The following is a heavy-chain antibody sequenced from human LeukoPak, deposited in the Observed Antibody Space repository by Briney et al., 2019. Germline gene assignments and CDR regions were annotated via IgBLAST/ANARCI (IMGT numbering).Heavy chain of an antibody. D-gene: IGHD5-24*01. Sequence: SETLSLTCTVSGGSVSSGSYYWSWIRQPPGKGLEWIGYIYYSGSTNYNPSLKSRVTISVDTSKNQFSLKLSSVTAADTAVYYCARRRGGYNSVDYWGQGTLVTVSP. V-gene: IGHV4-61*01. CDR1: GGSVSSGSYY. CDR3: ARRRGGYNSVDY. J-gene: IGHJ4*02. CDR2: IYYSGST.